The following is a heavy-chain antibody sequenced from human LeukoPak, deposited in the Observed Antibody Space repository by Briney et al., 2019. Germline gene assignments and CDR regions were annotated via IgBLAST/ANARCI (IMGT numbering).Heavy chain of an antibody. V-gene: IGHV3-30*02. CDR2: IRYDGSNK. J-gene: IGHJ4*02. Sequence: GGSLRLSCAASGSTFSSYGMHWVRQAPGKGLEWVAFIRYDGSNKYYADSVKGRFTISRDNSKNTLYLQMNSLRAEDTAVYYCALPFDYGDYLDYWGQGTLVTVSS. CDR1: GSTFSSYG. D-gene: IGHD4-17*01. CDR3: ALPFDYGDYLDY.